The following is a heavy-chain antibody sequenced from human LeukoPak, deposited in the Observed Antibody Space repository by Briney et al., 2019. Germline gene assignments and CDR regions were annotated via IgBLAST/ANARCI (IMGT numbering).Heavy chain of an antibody. CDR3: ARHDTYDSSGYYPLDC. V-gene: IGHV4-59*08. Sequence: SETLSLTCTASGGSISGYYWSWIRQPPGKGLEWIGYIYYSGATNYNPSLKSRVTISVDTSKNQFSLKLSSVTAADTAVYYCARHDTYDSSGYYPLDCWGQGTLVTVSS. D-gene: IGHD3-22*01. CDR2: IYYSGAT. CDR1: GGSISGYY. J-gene: IGHJ4*02.